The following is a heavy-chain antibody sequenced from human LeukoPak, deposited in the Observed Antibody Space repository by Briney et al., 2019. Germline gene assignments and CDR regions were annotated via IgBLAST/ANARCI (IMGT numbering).Heavy chain of an antibody. V-gene: IGHV3-9*03. Sequence: PGGSLRLSCAASGFTFSSYEMNWVRQAPGKGLEWVSGISWNSGSIGYADSVKGRFTISRDNAKNSLYLQMNSLRAEDMALYYCAKQEPRGPGSGGFDYWGQGTLVTVSS. J-gene: IGHJ4*02. CDR1: GFTFSSYE. CDR2: ISWNSGSI. D-gene: IGHD1-14*01. CDR3: AKQEPRGPGSGGFDY.